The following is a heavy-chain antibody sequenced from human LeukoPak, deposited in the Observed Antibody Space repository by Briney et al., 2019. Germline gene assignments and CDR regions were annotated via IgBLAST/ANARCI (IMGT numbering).Heavy chain of an antibody. CDR3: AAEPYYYDSSGYYLVRWFDP. Sequence: SETLSLTCTVSGGSISSTSYYWGWIRQPPGKGLEWIGNFYYSGSTYYNPSLESRVTISVDTSKNQFSLKLSSVTAADTAVYYCAAEPYYYDSSGYYLVRWFDPWGQGTLVTVSS. V-gene: IGHV4-39*01. CDR2: FYYSGST. J-gene: IGHJ5*02. CDR1: GGSISSTSYY. D-gene: IGHD3-22*01.